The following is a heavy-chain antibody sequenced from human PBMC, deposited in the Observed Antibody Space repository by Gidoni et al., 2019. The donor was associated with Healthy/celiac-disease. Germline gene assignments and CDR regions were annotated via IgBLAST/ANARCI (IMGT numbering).Heavy chain of an antibody. D-gene: IGHD6-19*01. V-gene: IGHV3-73*02. Sequence: EVQLVESGGGWVQPGGSLKLSCAASGFTFSRYAMHWARQASGKGLEWVGRIRSKANRYATAYAASVKGRFTISRDDSKNTAYLQVNSLKTEDTAVYYCTRHSDGSGWYGGGGGVADFDYWGQGTLVTVSS. CDR3: TRHSDGSGWYGGGGGVADFDY. CDR1: GFTFSRYA. CDR2: IRSKANRYAT. J-gene: IGHJ4*02.